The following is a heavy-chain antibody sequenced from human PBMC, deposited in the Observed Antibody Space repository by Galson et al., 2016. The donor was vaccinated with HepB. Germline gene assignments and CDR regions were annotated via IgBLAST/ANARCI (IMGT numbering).Heavy chain of an antibody. V-gene: IGHV6-1*01. D-gene: IGHD1/OR15-1a*01. J-gene: IGHJ6*02. CDR3: VEQRKGAPYGMDV. CDR1: GDSVSSNSAA. CDR2: TYYRSEWYN. Sequence: CAISGDSVSSNSAAWNWTRQSPSRGLEWLGRTYYRSEWYNDYAVSVKSRIIVNPDTSKNQFSLQLNSVTPEDTAVYYCVEQRKGAPYGMDVWGQGTTVTVSS.